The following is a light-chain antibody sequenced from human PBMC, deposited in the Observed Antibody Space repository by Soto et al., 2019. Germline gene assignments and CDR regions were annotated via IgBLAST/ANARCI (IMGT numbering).Light chain of an antibody. Sequence: DIQMTQSPSTLSASVGDRVTITCRASQTINNYLNWYQQKPGKAPKCLIYGASSLQSGVSSRFSGRGSGTDCTLIISSLQPEDFATYYCQQSYDSPPTFGGGTKVDIK. J-gene: IGKJ4*01. CDR1: QTINNY. V-gene: IGKV1-39*01. CDR3: QQSYDSPPT. CDR2: GAS.